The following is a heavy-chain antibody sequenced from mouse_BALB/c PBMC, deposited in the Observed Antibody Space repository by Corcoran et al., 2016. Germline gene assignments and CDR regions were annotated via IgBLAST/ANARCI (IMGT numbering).Heavy chain of an antibody. Sequence: EVQLQQSGPELVKPGASVKMSCKASGYTFTSYVVHWVKQKPGQGLEWIGYIYPYNDGTKYNVKFEGKATLTSDKSSNTAYMELSSLTSADSAVYYCAREVPGGNPFEYWGQGTTLTVSS. J-gene: IGHJ2*01. D-gene: IGHD2-1*01. V-gene: IGHV1S136*01. CDR3: AREVPGGNPFEY. CDR1: GYTFTSYV. CDR2: IYPYNDGT.